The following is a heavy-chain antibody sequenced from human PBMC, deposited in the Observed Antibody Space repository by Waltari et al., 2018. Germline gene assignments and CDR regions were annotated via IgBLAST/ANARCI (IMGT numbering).Heavy chain of an antibody. CDR1: GFTFSNYG. V-gene: IGHV3-30*02. CDR3: ARDDYGDYRLGY. Sequence: QVQLVESGGGVVQPGGSLRLSCATSGFTFSNYGIHWVRQAPGKGLEWVAFIRYDGSNKYYADSVKSRFTISRDNSRGTLYLQMNSLRAEDTAVYYCARDDYGDYRLGYWGQGTLVTVSS. J-gene: IGHJ4*02. CDR2: IRYDGSNK. D-gene: IGHD4-17*01.